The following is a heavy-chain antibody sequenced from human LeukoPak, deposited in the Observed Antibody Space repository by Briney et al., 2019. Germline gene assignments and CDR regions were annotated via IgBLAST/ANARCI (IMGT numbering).Heavy chain of an antibody. J-gene: IGHJ4*02. CDR3: ARGFQLLIESWYFDY. D-gene: IGHD2-2*01. Sequence: ASVKVSFKASGYTFTGYYMHWVRQAPGQGPEWMGWINPNSGGTIYAQKFQGRVTMTRDTSISTAYMELSRLRSDDTAVYYCARGFQLLIESWYFDYWGQGTLVTVSS. V-gene: IGHV1-2*02. CDR2: INPNSGGT. CDR1: GYTFTGYY.